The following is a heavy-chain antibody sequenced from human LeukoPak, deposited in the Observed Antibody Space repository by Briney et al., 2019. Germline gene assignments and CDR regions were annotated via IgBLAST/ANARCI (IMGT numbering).Heavy chain of an antibody. V-gene: IGHV4-59*01. J-gene: IGHJ6*02. D-gene: IGHD1-1*01. CDR2: IYYSGST. CDR1: GGSISSSY. CDR3: ARDRTGTRSYYYGMDV. Sequence: SETLSLTCSVSGGSISSSYWSWIRQPPGKGLEWIGDIYYSGSTNYNPSLKSRFTISVDTSKNQFSLKLSSVTAADTAVYYCARDRTGTRSYYYGMDVWGQGTTVTVSS.